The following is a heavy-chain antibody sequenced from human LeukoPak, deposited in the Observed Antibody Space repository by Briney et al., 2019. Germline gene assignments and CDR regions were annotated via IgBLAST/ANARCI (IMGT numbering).Heavy chain of an antibody. CDR1: GGSISSGDYY. J-gene: IGHJ4*02. CDR3: ARWYYYDSSGYSPNYFDY. D-gene: IGHD3-22*01. CDR2: IYYSGST. Sequence: SETLSLTCTVSGGSISSGDYYWSWIRQHPGKGLEWIGYIYYSGSTYYNPSLKSRVTISVDTSKNQFSLKLSSVTAADTAVYYCARWYYYDSSGYSPNYFDYWGQGTLVTVSS. V-gene: IGHV4-31*03.